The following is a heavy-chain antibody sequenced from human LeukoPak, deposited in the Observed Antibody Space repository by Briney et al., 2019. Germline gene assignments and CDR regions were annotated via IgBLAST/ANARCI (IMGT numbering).Heavy chain of an antibody. J-gene: IGHJ4*02. V-gene: IGHV3-48*04. Sequence: GGSLRLSCAASGFTFSSYSMNWVRQAPGKGLEWVSYISSSSSTIYYADSVKGRFTISRDNAKNSLYLQMNSLRAEDTAVYYCARGLNFDWLFVFDYWGQGTLVTVSS. CDR2: ISSSSSTI. CDR3: ARGLNFDWLFVFDY. CDR1: GFTFSSYS. D-gene: IGHD3-9*01.